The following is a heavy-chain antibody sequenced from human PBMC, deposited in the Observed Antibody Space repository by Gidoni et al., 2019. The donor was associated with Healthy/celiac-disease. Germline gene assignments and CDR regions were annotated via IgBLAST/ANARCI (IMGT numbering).Heavy chain of an antibody. D-gene: IGHD4-17*01. CDR1: GFTFGDYA. Sequence: EVQLVESGGGWVQPGRSLRLSCTASGFTFGDYAMSWFRQAPGQGLEWVGFSRSKAYGGTTEYAASVKGRFTISRDDSKSIAYLQMNSLKTEDTAVYYCTRAYGDYNFDYWGQGTLVTVSS. CDR2: SRSKAYGGTT. J-gene: IGHJ4*02. CDR3: TRAYGDYNFDY. V-gene: IGHV3-49*03.